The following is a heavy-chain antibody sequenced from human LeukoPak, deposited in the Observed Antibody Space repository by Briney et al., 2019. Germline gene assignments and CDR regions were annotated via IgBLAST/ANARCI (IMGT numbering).Heavy chain of an antibody. Sequence: SVKVSCKASGGTFSSYAISWVRQAPGQGLEWMGGIIPIFGIANYAQKFQGRVTITADKSTSTAYMELSSLRSEDTAVYYCARVHDYGETNWGQGTLVTVSS. CDR2: IIPIFGIA. J-gene: IGHJ4*02. CDR3: ARVHDYGETN. D-gene: IGHD4-17*01. V-gene: IGHV1-69*17. CDR1: GGTFSSYA.